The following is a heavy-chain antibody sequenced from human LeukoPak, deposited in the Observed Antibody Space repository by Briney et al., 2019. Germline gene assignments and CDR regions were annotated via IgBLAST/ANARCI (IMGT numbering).Heavy chain of an antibody. Sequence: GGSLRLSCAASGFTFSRYSIHWVRQAPGKGLEWVAVISYDGSGIHYADSVRGRFTISRDNSKNTVYVQMNSLRPEDTAVYYCTKGDGKFELTGYFAYWGRDPWSPSPQ. CDR2: ISYDGSGI. D-gene: IGHD1-20*01. V-gene: IGHV3-30*18. CDR1: GFTFSRYS. J-gene: IGHJ4*02. CDR3: TKGDGKFELTGYFAY.